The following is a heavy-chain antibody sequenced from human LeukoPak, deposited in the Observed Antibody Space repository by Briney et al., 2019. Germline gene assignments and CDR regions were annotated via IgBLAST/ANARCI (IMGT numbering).Heavy chain of an antibody. CDR2: MNPNSGNT. V-gene: IGHV1-8*01. J-gene: IGHJ4*02. CDR1: GYTFTSYD. Sequence: ASVKVSCKASGYTFTSYDINWVRQATAQGLEWMGWMNPNSGNTGYAQKFQGRVTMTRNTSISTAYMELSSLRSEDTAVYYCARDLLTAAGLDYWGQGTLVTVSS. CDR3: ARDLLTAAGLDY. D-gene: IGHD6-13*01.